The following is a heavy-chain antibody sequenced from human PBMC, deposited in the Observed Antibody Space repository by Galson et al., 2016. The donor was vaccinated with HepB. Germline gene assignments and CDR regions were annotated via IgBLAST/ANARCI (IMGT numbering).Heavy chain of an antibody. V-gene: IGHV3-15*01. J-gene: IGHJ3*02. CDR2: IKSKTDGGTT. Sequence: SLRLSCAASGFTFTNALMSWVRQAPGKGLEWVGHIKSKTDGGTTDYAAPVKGRFTISRDDPKNTVFLQMNSLETEDTAVYYCTTSIFGVVIPDAFDIWGQGTMVTVSS. CDR1: GFTFTNAL. CDR3: TTSIFGVVIPDAFDI. D-gene: IGHD3-3*01.